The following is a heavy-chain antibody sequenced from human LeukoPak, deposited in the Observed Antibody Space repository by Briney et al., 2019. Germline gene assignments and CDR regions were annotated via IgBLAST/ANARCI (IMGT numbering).Heavy chain of an antibody. CDR2: IWYDGSTT. J-gene: IGHJ4*02. D-gene: IGHD2-2*01. CDR1: GFTLSNYP. CDR3: ARGADQLPSYY. V-gene: IGHV3-30*04. Sequence: GGSLRLSCAASGFTLSNYPLHWVRQAPGKGLEWVALIWYDGSTTRYVDSVKGRFTISRDKSENTVYLQMNSLTLDDTPLYYCARGADQLPSYYWSEGSLATVYS.